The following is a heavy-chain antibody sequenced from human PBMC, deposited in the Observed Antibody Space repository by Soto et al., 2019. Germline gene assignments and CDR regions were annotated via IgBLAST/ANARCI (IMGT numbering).Heavy chain of an antibody. J-gene: IGHJ6*02. CDR2: IIPIFGTA. V-gene: IGHV1-69*12. D-gene: IGHD2-15*01. CDR1: GGTFSSYT. CDR3: ASVETQRYYYGMDV. Sequence: QVQLVQSGAEMKKPGSSVKVSCKASGGTFSSYTINWVRQAPGQELEWMGGIIPIFGTADYAQKFQGRVTATADQSTSTAYMELTSLRSEDTAVYYCASVETQRYYYGMDVWGQGTTVTVSS.